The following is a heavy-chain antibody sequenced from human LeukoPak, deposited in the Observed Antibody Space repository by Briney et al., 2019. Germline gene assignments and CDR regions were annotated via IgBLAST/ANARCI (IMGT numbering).Heavy chain of an antibody. CDR1: GGSISSGSYY. CDR3: ARDSGSYHYFDY. V-gene: IGHV4-61*02. Sequence: SQTLSLTCTVSGGSISSGSYYWTWIRQPAGKGLEWIGRIYTSGSTNYNPSLKSRVTISVDTSKNQFSLKLSSVTAADTAVYYCARDSGSYHYFDYWGQGTLVTVSP. J-gene: IGHJ4*02. D-gene: IGHD1-26*01. CDR2: IYTSGST.